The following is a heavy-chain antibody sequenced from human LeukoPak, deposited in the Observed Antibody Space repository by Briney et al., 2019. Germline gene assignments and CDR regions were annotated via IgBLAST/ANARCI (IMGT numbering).Heavy chain of an antibody. V-gene: IGHV1-8*01. CDR3: ARGTVWFGELSP. J-gene: IGHJ5*02. D-gene: IGHD3-10*01. CDR2: MNPNSGNT. CDR1: GYTFTSYY. Sequence: ASVKVPCKASGYTFTSYYINCVRQATGQGLEWMGWMNPNSGNTGYAQKFQGRVTMTRNTSISTAYMELSSLRSEDTAVYYCARGTVWFGELSPWGQGTLVTVSS.